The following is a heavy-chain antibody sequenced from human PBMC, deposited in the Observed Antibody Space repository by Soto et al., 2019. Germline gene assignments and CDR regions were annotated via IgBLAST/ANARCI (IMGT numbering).Heavy chain of an antibody. D-gene: IGHD1-1*01. J-gene: IGHJ6*02. Sequence: EVQLLESGGGLVQPGGSLRLSCAASGFTFSSYAMSWVRQAPGKGLEWVSVIRSSGDRTYYADSVKGRFTISRVNSKNTVYMQMNSVIAEDTAVYYCAKQQGPGTPYYYAMDVWGQGTTVTFS. CDR1: GFTFSSYA. V-gene: IGHV3-23*01. CDR3: AKQQGPGTPYYYAMDV. CDR2: IRSSGDRT.